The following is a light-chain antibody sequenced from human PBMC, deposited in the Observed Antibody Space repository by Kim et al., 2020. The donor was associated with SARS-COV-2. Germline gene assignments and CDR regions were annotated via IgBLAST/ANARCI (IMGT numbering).Light chain of an antibody. CDR1: DLGNKY. Sequence: VSPGQTVTITCSGDDLGNKYACWYQQKPGQSPVLVIYEDAKRPPGIPERFSGTNSGNTATLTISETQSTDEADYYCQAWDSSSDVVFGGGTQLTVL. V-gene: IGLV3-1*01. CDR2: EDA. J-gene: IGLJ2*01. CDR3: QAWDSSSDVV.